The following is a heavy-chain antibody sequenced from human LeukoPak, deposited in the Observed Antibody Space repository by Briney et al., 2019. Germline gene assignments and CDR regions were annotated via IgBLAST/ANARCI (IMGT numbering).Heavy chain of an antibody. CDR2: ISSSSSTI. V-gene: IGHV3-48*01. Sequence: PGGSLRPSCAASGFTFSSYRMNWVRQAPGKGLEWVSYISSSSSTIYYADSVKGRFTISRDNAKNSLYLQMNSLRAEDTAVYYCARFPAESIAARPADYWGQGTLVTVSS. CDR1: GFTFSSYR. D-gene: IGHD6-6*01. J-gene: IGHJ4*02. CDR3: ARFPAESIAARPADY.